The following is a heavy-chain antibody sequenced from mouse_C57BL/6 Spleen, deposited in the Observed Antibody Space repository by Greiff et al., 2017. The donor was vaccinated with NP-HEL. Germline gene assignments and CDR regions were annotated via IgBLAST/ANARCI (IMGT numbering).Heavy chain of an antibody. CDR2: IYPGSGNT. V-gene: IGHV1-76*01. J-gene: IGHJ2*01. Sequence: VQLQQSGAELVRPGASVKLSCKASGYTFTDYYINWVKQRPGQGLEWIARIYPGSGNTYYNEKFKGKATLTAEKSSSTAYMQLSSLTSEDSAVYFCASHDGYYEGYYFDYWGQDTTLTVSS. CDR1: GYTFTDYY. CDR3: ASHDGYYEGYYFDY. D-gene: IGHD2-3*01.